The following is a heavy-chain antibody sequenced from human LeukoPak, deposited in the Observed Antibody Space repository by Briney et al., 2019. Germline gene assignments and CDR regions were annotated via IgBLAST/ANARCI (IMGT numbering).Heavy chain of an antibody. D-gene: IGHD2-2*01. J-gene: IGHJ3*02. CDR1: GFTFSSYW. Sequence: GGSLRLSCEASGFTFSSYWMSWVGQAPGKGLEGVANIKQDESEKYYVDSVKGRFTISRDNAKNSLYLQMNSLRAEDTAVYYCARLSDSISCFGFDIWGQGTTVTVSS. CDR2: IKQDESEK. V-gene: IGHV3-7*01. CDR3: ARLSDSISCFGFDI.